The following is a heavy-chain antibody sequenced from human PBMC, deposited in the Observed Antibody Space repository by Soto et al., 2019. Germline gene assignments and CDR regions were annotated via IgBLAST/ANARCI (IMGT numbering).Heavy chain of an antibody. V-gene: IGHV2-70*01. J-gene: IGHJ6*02. Sequence: SGPTLVNPTQTLTLTCTFSGFSLSTSGMCVSWIRQPPGKALEWLALIDWDDDKYYSTSLKPRLTISKDTSKNQVVLTMTNMDPVDTATYYCARTKGATNYYYYGMDVWGQGTTVTVS. CDR2: IDWDDDK. CDR3: ARTKGATNYYYYGMDV. CDR1: GFSLSTSGMC.